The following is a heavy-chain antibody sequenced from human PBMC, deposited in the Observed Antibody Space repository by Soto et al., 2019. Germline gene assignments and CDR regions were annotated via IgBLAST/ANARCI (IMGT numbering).Heavy chain of an antibody. J-gene: IGHJ3*02. D-gene: IGHD3-10*01. CDR1: GGSISSSSYY. V-gene: IGHV4-39*01. Sequence: SETLSLTCTVSGGSISSSSYYWGWIRQPPGKGLEWIGSIYYSGSTYYNPSLKSRVTISVDTSKNQFSLKLSSVTAADTAVYYCARGRGVAFDIWGQGTMVTVSS. CDR2: IYYSGST. CDR3: ARGRGVAFDI.